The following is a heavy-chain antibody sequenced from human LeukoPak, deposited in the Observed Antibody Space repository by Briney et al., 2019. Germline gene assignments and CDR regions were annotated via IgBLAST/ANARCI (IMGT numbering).Heavy chain of an antibody. D-gene: IGHD6-19*01. Sequence: GGSLRLSCAASGFSFGTYCMSWVRQVPGKGLEWVAGINWNGGSKVNADSVKGRFTISRDNAKNSLYLQMNSLRAEDTAVYYCAGRDSGWYYVEDWGQGTLVTVSS. CDR3: AGRDSGWYYVED. CDR2: INWNGGSK. CDR1: GFSFGTYC. V-gene: IGHV3-20*04. J-gene: IGHJ4*02.